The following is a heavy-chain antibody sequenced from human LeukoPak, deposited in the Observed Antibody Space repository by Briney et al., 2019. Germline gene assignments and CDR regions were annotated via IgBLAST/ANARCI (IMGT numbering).Heavy chain of an antibody. D-gene: IGHD2-2*01. CDR1: GFTVSSNY. Sequence: PGGSLRLSFAAAGFTVSSNYMSWFRQAPGKGLEWVSVIYSSGSTYYADSVKGRFTISRDNSKNTLYLQMNSLRAEDTAVYYCAREYRGSRRSDAFDIWGQGTMVTVSS. V-gene: IGHV3-53*01. CDR3: AREYRGSRRSDAFDI. CDR2: IYSSGST. J-gene: IGHJ3*02.